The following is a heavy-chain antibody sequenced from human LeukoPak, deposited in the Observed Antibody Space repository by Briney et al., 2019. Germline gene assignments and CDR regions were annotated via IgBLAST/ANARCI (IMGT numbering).Heavy chain of an antibody. J-gene: IGHJ4*02. Sequence: PGGSLRLSCAVSGFTVSSNYMSWVRQAPGKGLEWVSLIHSGGTTDYADSVKDRFTISRDYSKNTVNLQINSLRAEDTAVYYCARERRYCSGDNCYSGLDYWGQGTLATVSS. D-gene: IGHD2-15*01. V-gene: IGHV3-53*01. CDR3: ARERRYCSGDNCYSGLDY. CDR1: GFTVSSNY. CDR2: IHSGGTT.